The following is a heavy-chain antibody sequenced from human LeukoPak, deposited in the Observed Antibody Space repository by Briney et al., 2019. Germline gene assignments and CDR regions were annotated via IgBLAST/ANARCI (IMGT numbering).Heavy chain of an antibody. CDR1: GYTFTSYY. J-gene: IGHJ5*02. CDR3: ASGVAGRAAWFDP. CDR2: INPSGGST. D-gene: IGHD6-19*01. Sequence: ASVKVSCKASGYTFTSYYMHWVRQPPGQGLEWMGIINPSGGSTSYAQKFQGRVTMTRDKSTSTVYMELSSLRSADTAEYYCASGVAGRAAWFDPWGQGTLVTVSS. V-gene: IGHV1-46*03.